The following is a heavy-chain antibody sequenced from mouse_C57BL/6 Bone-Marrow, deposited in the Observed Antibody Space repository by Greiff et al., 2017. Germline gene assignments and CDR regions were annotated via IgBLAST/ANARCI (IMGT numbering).Heavy chain of an antibody. Sequence: EVQLLESGAELVKPGASVKLSCTASGFNFKDYYMHWVKQRPEQGLEWIGRIDPDDGETKYAPKFQGKATITADTSSNPAYLQLSSLTSEDSAVYSFASSATGVANGYFDVWGTGTTVTVSS. CDR3: ASSATGVANGYFDV. V-gene: IGHV14-2*01. CDR2: IDPDDGET. J-gene: IGHJ1*03. D-gene: IGHD1-1*01. CDR1: GFNFKDYY.